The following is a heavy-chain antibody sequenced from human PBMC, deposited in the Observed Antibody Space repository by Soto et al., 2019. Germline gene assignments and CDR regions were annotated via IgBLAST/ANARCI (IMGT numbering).Heavy chain of an antibody. J-gene: IGHJ4*02. CDR3: ARGLASGGY. CDR1: GYTFTNFY. Sequence: QVQLVQSGAEVKEPGASVKISCKGSGYTFTNFYIHWVRQAPGQGLEWMGIVNPNSGSTNYAQNFKGRITISGDTSTSTVYMDLSSLRSEDTAVYYCARGLASGGYWGQGTLVTVSS. CDR2: VNPNSGST. V-gene: IGHV1-46*01. D-gene: IGHD6-6*01.